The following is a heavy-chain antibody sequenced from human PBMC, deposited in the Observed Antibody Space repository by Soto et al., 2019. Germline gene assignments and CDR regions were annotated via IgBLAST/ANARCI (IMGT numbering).Heavy chain of an antibody. CDR3: ASDLSGRADV. CDR1: GLTFSSYW. J-gene: IGHJ6*02. Sequence: GGSLRLSCAASGLTFSSYWMHWVRQAPGKGLVWVSRMNEDGGTTDYADSVKGRFTISRDNAKNTLYLQMNSLRVEDTAVYYCASDLSGRADVWGQGTTVTVSS. CDR2: MNEDGGTT. D-gene: IGHD3-10*01. V-gene: IGHV3-74*01.